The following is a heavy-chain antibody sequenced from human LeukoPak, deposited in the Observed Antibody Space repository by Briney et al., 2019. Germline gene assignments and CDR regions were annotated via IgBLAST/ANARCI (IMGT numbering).Heavy chain of an antibody. D-gene: IGHD3-10*01. CDR2: TFPGDSYT. J-gene: IGHJ4*02. CDR3: ARYSRGYYGSGSYYFALDY. V-gene: IGHV5-51*01. CDR1: GYNFTPYW. Sequence: GESLKISCKASGYNFTPYWIGWVRQMPGKGLEWMGITFPGDSYTIYSPSFQGQVTISVDKSITTAYLQWSSLKASDTAMYYCARYSRGYYGSGSYYFALDYWGRGTLVTVSS.